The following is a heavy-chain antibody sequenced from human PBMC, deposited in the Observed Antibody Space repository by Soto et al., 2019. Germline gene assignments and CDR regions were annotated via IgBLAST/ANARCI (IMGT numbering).Heavy chain of an antibody. CDR3: ASWDYDSSGYDY. D-gene: IGHD3-22*01. J-gene: IGHJ4*02. CDR2: ISAYNGNT. V-gene: IGHV1-18*01. CDR1: GYTFTSYG. Sequence: QVQLVQSGAEVKKPGASVKVSCKASGYTFTSYGISWVRQAPGQGLEWMGWISAYNGNTNYAQKLQGRVTMTTDTTTRTAYMELRTLRYDDTAVYYCASWDYDSSGYDYWGQGTLVTVSS.